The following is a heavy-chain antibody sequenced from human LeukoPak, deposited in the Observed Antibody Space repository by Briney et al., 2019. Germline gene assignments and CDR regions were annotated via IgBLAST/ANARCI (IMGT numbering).Heavy chain of an antibody. J-gene: IGHJ4*02. CDR2: IYYIGST. Sequence: SETLSLTCTVSGGSISGYYWSWIRQPPGKGLEWIGYIYYIGSTNYNPSLKIRVTTSVDTSRNQFSLNLSSVTAADPAVYYCARDRRSSSSEFDFDYWGQGTLVTVSS. CDR1: GGSISGYY. CDR3: ARDRRSSSSEFDFDY. V-gene: IGHV4-59*01. D-gene: IGHD6-6*01.